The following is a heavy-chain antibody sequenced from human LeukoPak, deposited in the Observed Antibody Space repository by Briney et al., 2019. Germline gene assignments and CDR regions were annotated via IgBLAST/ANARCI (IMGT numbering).Heavy chain of an antibody. Sequence: SETLSLTCTVSGGSISSYYWSWIRQPPGKGLEWIGYIYTSGSTNYNPSLKSRVTISVDTSKNQFSLKLSSVTAAETAVYYCARQKQLGGFDYWGQGTLVTVSS. J-gene: IGHJ4*02. CDR1: GGSISSYY. D-gene: IGHD6-6*01. V-gene: IGHV4-4*09. CDR3: ARQKQLGGFDY. CDR2: IYTSGST.